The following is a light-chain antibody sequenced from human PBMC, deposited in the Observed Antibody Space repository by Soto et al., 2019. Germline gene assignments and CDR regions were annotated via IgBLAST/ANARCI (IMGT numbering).Light chain of an antibody. CDR2: GAS. CDR1: QSVSSN. CDR3: QDYGNWLQT. Sequence: EIVLTQSPDTLSVSPGERATLSYRSSQSVSSNIAWYQQKPGQAPRLLIYGASIRATGVPARFSGSGSGTEFTLTISSLQSEDFAIYFCQDYGNWLQTFGQGTKVDIK. V-gene: IGKV3-15*01. J-gene: IGKJ1*01.